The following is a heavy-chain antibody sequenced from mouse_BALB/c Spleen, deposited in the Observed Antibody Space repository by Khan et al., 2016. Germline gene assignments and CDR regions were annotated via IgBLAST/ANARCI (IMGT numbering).Heavy chain of an antibody. CDR3: ARSGFNYASFAY. CDR2: ITYSGTT. J-gene: IGHJ3*01. CDR1: GYSIASDYA. V-gene: IGHV3-2*02. D-gene: IGHD2-1*01. Sequence: EVQLQESGPGLVKPSQSLSLTCTVTGYSIASDYARNWIRQFPGTKLEWMGYITYSGTTTYNPSLKSRFSITRDTSRNQFFLQLSSVTTEDTATYYCARSGFNYASFAYWGQGTLVTVSA.